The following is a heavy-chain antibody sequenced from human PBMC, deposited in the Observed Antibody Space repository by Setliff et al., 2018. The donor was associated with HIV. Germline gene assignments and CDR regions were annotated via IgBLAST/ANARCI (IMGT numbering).Heavy chain of an antibody. D-gene: IGHD3-10*01. Sequence: LSLTCAVYGETFNDFYWSWIRQAPGKGLEWIGEIKPSEGTNNNPSLKSRVTMSVDTSKKQFSLKLTSVTAADTGVYYCARGGGITRKSYSFDYWGQGTLVTVSS. J-gene: IGHJ4*02. CDR1: GETFNDFY. CDR2: IKPSEGT. CDR3: ARGGGITRKSYSFDY. V-gene: IGHV4-34*01.